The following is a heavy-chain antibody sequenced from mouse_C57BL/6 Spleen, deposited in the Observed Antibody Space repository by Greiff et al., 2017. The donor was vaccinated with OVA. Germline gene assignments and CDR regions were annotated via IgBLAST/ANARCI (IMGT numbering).Heavy chain of an antibody. D-gene: IGHD4-1*01. CDR1: GYSFTDYN. V-gene: IGHV1-39*01. Sequence: VQLQQSGPELVKPGASVKISCKASGYSFTDYNMNWVKQSTGQSLEWIGVINPNYGTTRYNQKFKGKATLTVDQSSSTAYMQLNSLTSEDSEVYYCARRGHWGDYFDYWGQGTTLTVSS. CDR2: INPNYGTT. J-gene: IGHJ2*01. CDR3: ARRGHWGDYFDY.